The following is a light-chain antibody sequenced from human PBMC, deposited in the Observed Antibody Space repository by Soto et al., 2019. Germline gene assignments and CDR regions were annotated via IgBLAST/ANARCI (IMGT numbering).Light chain of an antibody. J-gene: IGKJ1*01. CDR2: GAS. CDR3: QQYGSSPRT. V-gene: IGKV3-20*01. CDR1: QSVSSSY. Sequence: IVLTQSPGILSLSPGERATLSCRASQSVSSSYLAWYQQKPGQAPRPLIYGASSRAIGIPDRFSGSGSGTDFTLTISRLEPEDFAVYYCQQYGSSPRTFGQGTKVDSK.